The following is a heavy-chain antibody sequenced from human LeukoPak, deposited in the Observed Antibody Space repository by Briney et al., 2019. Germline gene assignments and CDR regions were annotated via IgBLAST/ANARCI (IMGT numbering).Heavy chain of an antibody. CDR3: ARNYDRRPFDY. V-gene: IGHV1-18*01. J-gene: IGHJ4*02. D-gene: IGHD3-22*01. Sequence: ASVKVSCKASGYTFTSYGISWVRQAPGQGLEWMGWISAYNGNTNYAQKLQGRVTMTADTSTSTAYMELRSLRSDDTALYYCARNYDRRPFDYWGQGTLVTVSS. CDR1: GYTFTSYG. CDR2: ISAYNGNT.